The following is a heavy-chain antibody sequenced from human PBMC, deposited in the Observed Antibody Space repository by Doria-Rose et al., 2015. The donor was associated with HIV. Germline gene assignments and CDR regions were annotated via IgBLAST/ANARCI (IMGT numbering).Heavy chain of an antibody. J-gene: IGHJ4*02. CDR3: ARIKSSRWYHKYYFDF. Sequence: QVTLKESGPVLVKPTETLTLTCTVSGVSLSSPGMGVSWIRQPPGKALEWLANIFSDDERSYKTSLKSRLTMSRGTSKSQVVLTMTDMDSVDTATYYCARIKSSRWYHKYYFDFWGQGTLVIVSA. CDR2: IFSDDER. CDR1: GVSLSSPGMG. V-gene: IGHV2-26*01. D-gene: IGHD6-13*01.